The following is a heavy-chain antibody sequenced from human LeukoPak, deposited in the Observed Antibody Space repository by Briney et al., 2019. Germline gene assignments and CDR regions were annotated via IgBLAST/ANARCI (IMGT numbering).Heavy chain of an antibody. CDR1: GGSISSGDYY. D-gene: IGHD3-22*01. J-gene: IGHJ4*02. V-gene: IGHV4-30-4*08. Sequence: SETLSPTCTVSGGSISSGDYYWSWIRQPPGKGLEWIGYIYYSGSTYYNPSLKSRVTISVDTSKNQFSLKLSSVTAADTAVYYCASEYYYDSSGYGPLFDYWGQGTLVTVSS. CDR3: ASEYYYDSSGYGPLFDY. CDR2: IYYSGST.